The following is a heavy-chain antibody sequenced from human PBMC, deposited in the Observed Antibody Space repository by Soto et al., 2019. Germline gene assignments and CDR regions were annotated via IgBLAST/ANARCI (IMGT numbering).Heavy chain of an antibody. CDR2: ISAYNGNT. D-gene: IGHD2-2*01. CDR1: GYTFTSYG. J-gene: IGHJ5*02. V-gene: IGHV1-18*01. CDR3: ASDSRGYCSSTSCYDWFDP. Sequence: QVQLVQSGGEVKKPGASVKVSCKASGYTFTSYGISWVRQAPGQGLEWMGWISAYNGNTNYAQKLQGRVTMTTDTPTSTAYMELRSLRSDDTAVYSCASDSRGYCSSTSCYDWFDPWGQGTLVTVSS.